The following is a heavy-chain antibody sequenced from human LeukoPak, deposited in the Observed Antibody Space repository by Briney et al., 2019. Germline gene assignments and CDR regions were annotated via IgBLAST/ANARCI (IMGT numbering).Heavy chain of an antibody. Sequence: GESLKISCKGSGYSFTSYWSGGVRQLPGKGLEWMGIIYPGDSDTRYGPSFQGQVTISANKSISTSYLQWSSVKASDTAMYYCARSHGDYDYFDYWGQGTLVTVSS. CDR3: ARSHGDYDYFDY. CDR2: IYPGDSDT. D-gene: IGHD4-17*01. J-gene: IGHJ4*02. CDR1: GYSFTSYW. V-gene: IGHV5-51*01.